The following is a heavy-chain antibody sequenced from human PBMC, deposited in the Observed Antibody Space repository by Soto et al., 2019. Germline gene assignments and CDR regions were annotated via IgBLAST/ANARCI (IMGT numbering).Heavy chain of an antibody. D-gene: IGHD3-3*01. Sequence: QERLVQSGAEVRKPGSSVKVSCKVTGGTSTRYAINWVRQAPGQGLEWMGCIVPMFRTSKYAQKFQGRVTITADTSTNIAYMELRSLRSEDTAVYYCNRGSEYDFWSGYLWGQGTLVSVSS. V-gene: IGHV1-69*06. J-gene: IGHJ4*02. CDR3: NRGSEYDFWSGYL. CDR2: IVPMFRTS. CDR1: GGTSTRYA.